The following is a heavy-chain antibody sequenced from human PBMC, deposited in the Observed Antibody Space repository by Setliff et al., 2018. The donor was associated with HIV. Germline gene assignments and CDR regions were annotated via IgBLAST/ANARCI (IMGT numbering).Heavy chain of an antibody. V-gene: IGHV4-34*01. J-gene: IGHJ5*02. CDR2: INDGGNT. CDR1: GGSLSGYY. D-gene: IGHD4-17*01. Sequence: PSETLSLTCAVSGGSLSGYYWTWIRQTPEKGLQWIGEINDGGNTNDSPSLKSRVSMSVDTSKNQFSLRLISVTAADTAVYYCARRPISPFTLTTGMLDPWGQGIRVPSPQ. CDR3: ARRPISPFTLTTGMLDP.